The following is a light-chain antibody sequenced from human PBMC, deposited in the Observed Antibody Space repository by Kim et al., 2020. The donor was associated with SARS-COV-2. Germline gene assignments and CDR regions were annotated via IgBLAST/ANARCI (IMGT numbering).Light chain of an antibody. Sequence: SPGERASLSCRASQNVGRDYLAWFQQKPGQAPRLLIYDASTRATGIPDKFSGSGSGTDFTLTISRLEPEDFAVYYCHQYAYSPLTFGQGTRLEIK. CDR2: DAS. V-gene: IGKV3-20*01. CDR3: HQYAYSPLT. J-gene: IGKJ5*01. CDR1: QNVGRDY.